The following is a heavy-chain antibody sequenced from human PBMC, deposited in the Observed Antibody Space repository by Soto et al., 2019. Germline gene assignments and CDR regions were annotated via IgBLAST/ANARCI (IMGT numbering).Heavy chain of an antibody. V-gene: IGHV1-46*01. CDR2: INPSGGST. D-gene: IGHD6-6*01. CDR1: GYTFTSYY. CDR3: ARDAYSSSSRTHWFDP. Sequence: QVQLVQSGAEVKKPGASVKVSCKASGYTFTSYYKHWVRQAPGQGLELMGIINPSGGSTSYAQKFQGRVTMTRDTSTSTVYMELSSLRSEDTAVYYCARDAYSSSSRTHWFDPWGQGTLVTVSS. J-gene: IGHJ5*02.